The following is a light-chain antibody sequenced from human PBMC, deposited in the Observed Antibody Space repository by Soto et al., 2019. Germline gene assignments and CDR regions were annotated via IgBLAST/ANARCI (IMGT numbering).Light chain of an antibody. V-gene: IGKV3-20*01. CDR2: GVS. Sequence: EIVLAQSPGTLSLSPGERATLSRRANQRVSNTYLAWYQQKPGQAPRLLIYGVSSRATGIPDRFSGSGSGTDFTLTISRLEPEDFAVYYCQQYSSSPVTFGGGTKVDIK. J-gene: IGKJ4*01. CDR3: QQYSSSPVT. CDR1: QRVSNTY.